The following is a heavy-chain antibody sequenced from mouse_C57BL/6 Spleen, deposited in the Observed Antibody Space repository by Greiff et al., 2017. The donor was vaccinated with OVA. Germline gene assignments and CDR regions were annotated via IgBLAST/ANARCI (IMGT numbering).Heavy chain of an antibody. CDR2: IDPSDSYT. CDR1: GYTFTSYW. J-gene: IGHJ2*01. Sequence: VQLQQPGAELVRPGTSVKLSCKASGYTFTSYWMHWVKQRPGQGLEWIGVIDPSDSYTNYNQKFKGKATLTVDTSSSTAYMQLSSLTSEDSAVYYCAREKGTTVVATDYWGQGTTLTVSS. D-gene: IGHD1-1*01. V-gene: IGHV1-59*01. CDR3: AREKGTTVVATDY.